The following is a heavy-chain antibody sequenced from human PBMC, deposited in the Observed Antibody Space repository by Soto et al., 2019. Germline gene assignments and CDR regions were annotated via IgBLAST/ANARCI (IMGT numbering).Heavy chain of an antibody. Sequence: SETLSLTCAVSGDSVTSYHHYWSWIRQPPGKGLEWIGYIDYRGITNYNPSLKSRVTITVDKSRNQFSLMLNSVTSGDTAVYYCARTARGGGYWGQGTLVTVSS. J-gene: IGHJ4*02. D-gene: IGHD3-16*01. CDR3: ARTARGGGY. CDR2: IDYRGIT. V-gene: IGHV4-61*01. CDR1: GDSVTSYHHY.